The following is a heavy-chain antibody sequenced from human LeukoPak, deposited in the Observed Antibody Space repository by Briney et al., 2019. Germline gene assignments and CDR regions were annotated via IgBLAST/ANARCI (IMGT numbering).Heavy chain of an antibody. CDR3: ARVVDFCSGFDY. J-gene: IGHJ4*02. V-gene: IGHV4-38-2*01. Sequence: KSSETLSLTCAVSGYSISSGYYWGWIRQPPGKGLDWLGRIYTSGSTNYNPSFTSRVTMSVDTSKSQFSLKLSSVTAGDTAVYYCARVVDFCSGFDYWGQGTLVTVSS. D-gene: IGHD3-3*01. CDR2: IYTSGST. CDR1: GYSISSGYY.